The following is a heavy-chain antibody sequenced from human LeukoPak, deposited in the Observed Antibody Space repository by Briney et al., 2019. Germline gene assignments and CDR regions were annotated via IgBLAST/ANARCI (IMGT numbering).Heavy chain of an antibody. CDR1: GYTFTSYY. D-gene: IGHD3-22*01. CDR2: INPSSGST. CDR3: ARHRYYYVSSEPAFDI. Sequence: GASVKVSCKTSGYTFTSYYMHWVRQAPGQGLEWMGIINPSSGSTSYAQKFQGRVTMTRDTSTRTVYMELSSLRSEDTAVYYCARHRYYYVSSEPAFDIWGQGTMVTVPS. V-gene: IGHV1-46*01. J-gene: IGHJ3*02.